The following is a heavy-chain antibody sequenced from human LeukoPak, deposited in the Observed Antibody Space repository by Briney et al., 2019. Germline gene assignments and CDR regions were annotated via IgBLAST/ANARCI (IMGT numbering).Heavy chain of an antibody. V-gene: IGHV4-39*01. Sequence: SETLSLTCTVSGGSLSSSSYYWGWIRQPPGKRLEWIGSIYYTGSTHYNPSLKSRVTISVDTSKNQFSLKLSSVTAADTAVYYCARQGSSGYSNFDYWGQGTLVTVSS. D-gene: IGHD3-22*01. CDR2: IYYTGST. J-gene: IGHJ4*02. CDR3: ARQGSSGYSNFDY. CDR1: GGSLSSSSYY.